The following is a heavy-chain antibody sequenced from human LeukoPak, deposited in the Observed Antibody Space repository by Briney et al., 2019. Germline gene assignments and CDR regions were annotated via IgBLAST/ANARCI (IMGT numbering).Heavy chain of an antibody. V-gene: IGHV3-7*01. Sequence: GGSLRLSCAASGFTFSSYWMSWVRQAPGKGLEWVANIKQDGSEKYYVDSVKGRFIISRDNVKNSLYLQMNSLRAEDTAVYYCARVSVLLWFGERESSSYYYMDVWGKGTTVTISS. CDR2: IKQDGSEK. D-gene: IGHD3-10*01. CDR1: GFTFSSYW. J-gene: IGHJ6*03. CDR3: ARVSVLLWFGERESSSYYYMDV.